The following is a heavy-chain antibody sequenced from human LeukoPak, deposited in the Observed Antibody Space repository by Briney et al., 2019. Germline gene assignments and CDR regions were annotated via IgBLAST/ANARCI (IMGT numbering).Heavy chain of an antibody. D-gene: IGHD3-16*01. CDR1: GGSISSSSYY. V-gene: IGHV4-39*01. Sequence: SETLSLTCTVSGGSISSSSYYWGWIRQPPGKGLEWIGSIYYSGSTYYNPSLKSRVTISVDTSKNRFSLKLSSVTAADTAVYYCARSLRGWFDPWGQGTLVTVSS. J-gene: IGHJ5*02. CDR2: IYYSGST. CDR3: ARSLRGWFDP.